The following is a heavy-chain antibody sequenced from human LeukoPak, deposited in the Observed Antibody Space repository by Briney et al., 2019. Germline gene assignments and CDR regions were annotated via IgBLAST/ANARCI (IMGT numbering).Heavy chain of an antibody. V-gene: IGHV1-46*01. D-gene: IGHD3-3*01. CDR2: INPSGGST. CDR3: ARDMAIFGVVMTTTDAFDI. CDR1: GYTFTSYY. Sequence: ASVKVSCKASGYTFTSYYMHWVRQAPGQGLEWMGIINPSGGSTSYAQKFQGRVTMTRDMSTSTVYMELSSLRSEDTAVYYCARDMAIFGVVMTTTDAFDIWGQGTMVTVSS. J-gene: IGHJ3*02.